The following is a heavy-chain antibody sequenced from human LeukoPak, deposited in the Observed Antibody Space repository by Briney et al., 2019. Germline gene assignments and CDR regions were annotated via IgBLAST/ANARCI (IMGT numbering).Heavy chain of an antibody. CDR3: ARASSSSVYYYYMDV. CDR1: DGSINSGSYY. D-gene: IGHD6-6*01. J-gene: IGHJ6*03. Sequence: SETLPLTCTVSDGSINSGSYYWSWIRQPAGMGLEWIGRIYTSGSTNYNPSLKSRVAISLDTSKNQFSLKLSSVTAADTAVYYCARASSSSVYYYYMDVWGKGTTVTVSS. V-gene: IGHV4-61*02. CDR2: IYTSGST.